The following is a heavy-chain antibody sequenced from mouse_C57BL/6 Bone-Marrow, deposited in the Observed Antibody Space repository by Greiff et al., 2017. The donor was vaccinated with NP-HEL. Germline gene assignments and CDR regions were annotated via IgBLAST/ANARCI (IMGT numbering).Heavy chain of an antibody. D-gene: IGHD2-4*01. CDR2: IYPGSGNT. Sequence: QVHVKQSGAELVRPGASVKLSCKASGYTFTDYYINWVKQRPGQGLEWIARIYPGSGNTYYNEKFKGKATLTAEKSSSTAYMQLSSLTSEDSAVYFCARSFDYDVGDYWGQGTTLTVSS. J-gene: IGHJ2*01. CDR3: ARSFDYDVGDY. V-gene: IGHV1-76*01. CDR1: GYTFTDYY.